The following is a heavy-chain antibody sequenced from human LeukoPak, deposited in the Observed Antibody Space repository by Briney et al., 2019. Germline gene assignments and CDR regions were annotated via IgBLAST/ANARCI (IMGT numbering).Heavy chain of an antibody. CDR3: ARDWDSSWFDY. J-gene: IGHJ4*02. D-gene: IGHD6-13*01. CDR1: EFTFSSYA. Sequence: PGGSLRLSCAASEFTFSSYAMHWVRQAPGKGLEWVAVISYDGSNKYYADSVKGRFTISRDNSKNTLYLQMNSLRAEDTAVYYCARDWDSSWFDYWGQGTLVTVSS. CDR2: ISYDGSNK. V-gene: IGHV3-30*04.